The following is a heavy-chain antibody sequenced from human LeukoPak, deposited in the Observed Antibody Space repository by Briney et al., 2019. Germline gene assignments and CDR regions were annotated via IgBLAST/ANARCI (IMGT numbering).Heavy chain of an antibody. CDR2: IYHSWST. CDR3: ASDPGRRGVDY. Sequence: SDPLSLPCAVSGGPNSSSNWRSWVRQPPGKGLEWNGEIYHSWSTNYNPSLKRRVTTSVDKSKNQSSLKLSSVTAADTAVYYCASDPGRRGVDYWGQGTLVTVSS. V-gene: IGHV4-4*02. CDR1: GGPNSSSNW. D-gene: IGHD2-15*01. J-gene: IGHJ4*02.